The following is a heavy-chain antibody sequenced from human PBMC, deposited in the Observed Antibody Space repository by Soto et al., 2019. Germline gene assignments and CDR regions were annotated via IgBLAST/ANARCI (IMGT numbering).Heavy chain of an antibody. Sequence: GGSLRLSCAASGFTFSSYWMSWVRQAPGKGLEWVALISYDGSNKYYADSVKGRFTISRDSSKNTLYLQMNSLRAADTAVYYCGRCTSTSCHLGSDYWGQGTLVTVSS. D-gene: IGHD2-2*01. J-gene: IGHJ4*02. V-gene: IGHV3-30-3*01. CDR2: ISYDGSNK. CDR3: GRCTSTSCHLGSDY. CDR1: GFTFSSYW.